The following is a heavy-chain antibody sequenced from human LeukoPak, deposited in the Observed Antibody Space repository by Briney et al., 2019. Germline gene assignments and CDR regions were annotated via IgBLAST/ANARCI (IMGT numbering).Heavy chain of an antibody. V-gene: IGHV1-69*05. J-gene: IGHJ4*02. CDR2: IIPIFGTA. CDR1: GGTFSSYA. D-gene: IGHD3-22*01. CDR3: ARAHESGYYDYFDY. Sequence: ASVTVSCKASGGTFSSYAISWVRQAPGQGIEWMGRIIPIFGTANYAQKFQGRVTITTDESTSTAYMELSSLRSEDTAVYYCARAHESGYYDYFDYWGQGTLVTVSS.